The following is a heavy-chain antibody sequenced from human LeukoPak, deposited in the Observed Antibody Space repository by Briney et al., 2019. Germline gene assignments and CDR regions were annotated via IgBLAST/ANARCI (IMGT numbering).Heavy chain of an antibody. D-gene: IGHD4-17*01. CDR2: ISAYNGNT. Sequence: RASVKLSCKASGYTFTSYGISWVRQAPGQGLEWIGWISAYNGNTNDPQKFQGRVHMTTDTSTSTAYMELRSLRCDDTAVYYCARGKVTTGSWFDPWGQGTLVTVSS. J-gene: IGHJ5*02. CDR1: GYTFTSYG. CDR3: ARGKVTTGSWFDP. V-gene: IGHV1-18*01.